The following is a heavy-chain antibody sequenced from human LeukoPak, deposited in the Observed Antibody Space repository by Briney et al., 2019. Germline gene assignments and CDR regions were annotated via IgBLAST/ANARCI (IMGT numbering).Heavy chain of an antibody. J-gene: IGHJ4*02. D-gene: IGHD3-3*01. CDR2: IYSGGGA. V-gene: IGHV3-53*01. Sequence: PGGSLRLSCAASGFTVSSNYMSWVRQAPGKGLECVSVIYSGGGAYYADSVKGRFTISRDNSKNTLYLQMNSLRAEDTAVYYCARGRGLGVVSPYFDYWGQGTLVTVSS. CDR3: ARGRGLGVVSPYFDY. CDR1: GFTVSSNY.